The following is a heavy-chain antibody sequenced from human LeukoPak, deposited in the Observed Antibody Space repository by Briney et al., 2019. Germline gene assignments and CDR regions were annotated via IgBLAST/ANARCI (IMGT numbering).Heavy chain of an antibody. Sequence: GGSLRLSCAASGFTFSNYWMHWVRQAPGEGLVWVSRIDSDGSTTNYADSVKGRFTISRDNVKNTLYLQMNSLRAEDTAVYYCAKMGGSSWNFDYWGQGTLVTVSS. CDR2: IDSDGSTT. CDR3: AKMGGSSWNFDY. J-gene: IGHJ4*02. V-gene: IGHV3-74*01. CDR1: GFTFSNYW. D-gene: IGHD6-13*01.